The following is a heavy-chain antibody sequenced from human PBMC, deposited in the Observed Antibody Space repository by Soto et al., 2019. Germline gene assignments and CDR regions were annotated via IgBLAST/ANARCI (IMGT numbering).Heavy chain of an antibody. CDR2: ISYDEIDK. CDR3: AGRSGSSDY. V-gene: IGHV3-30*04. Sequence: GGSLRLSCAASGFTCSNYTMHWVRQAPGKGLEWVALISYDEIDKYFADAVKGRFTISRDNSKNTLYLQMDSLRAEDTAVYYCAGRSGSSDYWGRGPLVTVSS. CDR1: GFTCSNYT. J-gene: IGHJ4*02. D-gene: IGHD3-10*01.